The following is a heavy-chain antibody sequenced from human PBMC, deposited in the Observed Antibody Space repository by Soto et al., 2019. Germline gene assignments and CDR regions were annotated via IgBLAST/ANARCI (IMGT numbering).Heavy chain of an antibody. CDR1: GVSISNYY. CDR2: IYYSGST. V-gene: IGHV4-59*01. J-gene: IGHJ5*02. D-gene: IGHD1-7*01. Sequence: SETLSLTCTVSGVSISNYYWSWIRQPPGEGLEWIGYIYYSGSTNYNPSLKSRVTISVDTSKNQFSLKLSSVTAADTAVYYCARDAHNWNYVSWFDPWGQGTLVTVSS. CDR3: ARDAHNWNYVSWFDP.